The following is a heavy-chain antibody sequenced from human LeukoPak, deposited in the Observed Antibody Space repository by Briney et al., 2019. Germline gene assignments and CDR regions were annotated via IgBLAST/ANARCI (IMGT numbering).Heavy chain of an antibody. D-gene: IGHD2-15*01. J-gene: IGHJ4*02. Sequence: SETLSLTCTVSGGSISIYDWTWVRQPPGKGLEWIGNIYYSGSTNYNPSLRSRVTISVDTSKNQFSLKLNSVTAADTAVYYCARRYCGGGSCYSGFDYWGQGTLVTVSS. CDR3: ARRYCGGGSCYSGFDY. CDR2: IYYSGST. CDR1: GGSISIYD. V-gene: IGHV4-59*01.